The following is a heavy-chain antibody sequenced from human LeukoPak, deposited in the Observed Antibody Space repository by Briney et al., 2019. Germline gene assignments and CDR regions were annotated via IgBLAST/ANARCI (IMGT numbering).Heavy chain of an antibody. V-gene: IGHV4-61*02. CDR1: GGSISSGSYY. CDR3: ASVPNPRWNDAVGWAFDI. D-gene: IGHD1-1*01. J-gene: IGHJ3*02. Sequence: SQTLSLTCTVSGGSISSGSYYWSWIRQPAGKGLEWIGRIYTSGSTNYNPSLKSRVTISVDTSKNQFSLKLSSVTAADTAVYYCASVPNPRWNDAVGWAFDIWGQGTMVTVSS. CDR2: IYTSGST.